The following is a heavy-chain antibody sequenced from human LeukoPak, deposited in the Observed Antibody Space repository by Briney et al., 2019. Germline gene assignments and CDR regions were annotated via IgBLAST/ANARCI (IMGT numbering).Heavy chain of an antibody. CDR3: ARFNGYYYAYAFDI. V-gene: IGHV4-30-2*01. Sequence: PSQTLSLTCAVSGGSISSGGYSWSWIRQPPGKGLEWIGYIYHSGSTYYNPSLKSRVTISVDRSKNQFSLKLSSVTAADTAVYYCARFNGYYYAYAFDIWGQGTMVTVSS. CDR2: IYHSGST. D-gene: IGHD3-22*01. J-gene: IGHJ3*02. CDR1: GGSISSGGYS.